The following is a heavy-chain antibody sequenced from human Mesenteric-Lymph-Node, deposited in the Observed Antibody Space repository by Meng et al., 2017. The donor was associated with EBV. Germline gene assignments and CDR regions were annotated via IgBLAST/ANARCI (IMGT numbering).Heavy chain of an antibody. J-gene: IGHJ1*01. Sequence: QVQLLESGPGLVKPSGTLSLTGTFSGGSISSNNWWTWVRQPPGKGLEWIGEIFHTGSTNDNPSLKSRVTMSVDKSKNLFSLTLNSVIAADTAVYYCASHTTYSTTGYLFLQHWGQGTLVTVSS. CDR1: GGSISSNNW. CDR3: ASHTTYSTTGYLFLQH. V-gene: IGHV4-4*02. D-gene: IGHD3-9*01. CDR2: IFHTGST.